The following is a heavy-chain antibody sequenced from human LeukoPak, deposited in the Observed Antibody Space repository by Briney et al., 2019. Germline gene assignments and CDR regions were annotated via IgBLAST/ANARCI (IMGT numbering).Heavy chain of an antibody. V-gene: IGHV3-33*06. Sequence: GRSLRLSCAASGFTFSSYGMHWVRQAPGKGLEWVAVIWYDGSNKYYADSVKGRFTISRDNSKNTLYLQMNSLRAEDTAVYYCAKDRLGIVATITYWFDPWGQGTLVTVSS. D-gene: IGHD5-12*01. J-gene: IGHJ5*02. CDR2: IWYDGSNK. CDR3: AKDRLGIVATITYWFDP. CDR1: GFTFSSYG.